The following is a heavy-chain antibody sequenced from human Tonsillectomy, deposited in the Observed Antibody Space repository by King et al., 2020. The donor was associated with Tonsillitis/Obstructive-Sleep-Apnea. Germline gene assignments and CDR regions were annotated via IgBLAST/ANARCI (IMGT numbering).Heavy chain of an antibody. D-gene: IGHD6-13*01. J-gene: IGHJ4*02. V-gene: IGHV3-23*04. CDR2: IGGSGRGT. CDR3: AKETSAGGPFDY. CDR1: GFTFSNYA. Sequence: VQLVESGGGLVQPGGSLRLSCAASGFTFSNYAMAWARQAPGKGLEWVSAIGGSGRGTYYADSVKGRFAISRDNSKNTLYLQMNSLRAEDTAVYFCAKETSAGGPFDYWGQGTLVTVSS.